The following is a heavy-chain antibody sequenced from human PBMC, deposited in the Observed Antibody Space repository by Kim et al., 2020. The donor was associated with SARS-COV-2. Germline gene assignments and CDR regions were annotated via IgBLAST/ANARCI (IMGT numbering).Heavy chain of an antibody. J-gene: IGHJ6*02. CDR2: FDPEDGAT. CDR1: GYTLTELS. V-gene: IGHV1-24*01. CDR3: ATGPSVYCSGGSCYSSSAYYYYYGMDV. D-gene: IGHD2-15*01. Sequence: ASVKVSCKVSGYTLTELSMHWVRQAPGKGLEWMGGFDPEDGATIYAQKFQGRVTMTEDTSTDTAYMELSSLRSEDTAVYYCATGPSVYCSGGSCYSSSAYYYYYGMDVWGQGTTVTVSS.